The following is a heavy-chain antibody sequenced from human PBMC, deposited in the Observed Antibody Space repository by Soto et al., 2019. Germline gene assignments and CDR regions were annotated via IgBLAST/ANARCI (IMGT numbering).Heavy chain of an antibody. V-gene: IGHV3-23*01. CDR3: ANTYSNSPLFDY. J-gene: IGHJ4*02. D-gene: IGHD4-4*01. CDR1: GFTFSSYA. CDR2: ISGSGGST. Sequence: GGSLRLSCAASGFTFSSYAMSWVRQAPGKGLEWVSAISGSGGSTYYADSVKGRFTISRDNSKNTLYLQMNSLRAEDTAVYYCANTYSNSPLFDYWGQGTLVTSPQ.